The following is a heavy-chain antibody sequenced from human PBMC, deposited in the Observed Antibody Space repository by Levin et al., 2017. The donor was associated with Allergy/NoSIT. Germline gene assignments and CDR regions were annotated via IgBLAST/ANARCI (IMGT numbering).Heavy chain of an antibody. J-gene: IGHJ4*02. V-gene: IGHV4-34*01. D-gene: IGHD1-26*01. Sequence: SQTLSLTCAVYGGSFSGYSWTWIRQPPGKGLEWIGEVNHSGSTYYNPSLKSRVTISMDTSKNQFSLRLRSVTATDTAVYYCARGVGIGVLPGAVEDLYFDCWGQGALVTVSS. CDR1: GGSFSGYS. CDR3: ARGVGIGVLPGAVEDLYFDC. CDR2: VNHSGST.